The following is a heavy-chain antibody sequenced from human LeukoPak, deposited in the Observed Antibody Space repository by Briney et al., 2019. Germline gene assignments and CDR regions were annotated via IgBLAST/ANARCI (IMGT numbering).Heavy chain of an antibody. Sequence: RASVKVSCKASGYTFTGYYMHWVRQAPGQGLEWMGWINPNSGGTNYAQKFQGRVTMTRDTSISTAYMELSRLRSDDTAVYYCARVPWGFGPFDYWGQGTLVTVSS. D-gene: IGHD7-27*01. CDR2: INPNSGGT. V-gene: IGHV1-2*02. CDR3: ARVPWGFGPFDY. CDR1: GYTFTGYY. J-gene: IGHJ4*02.